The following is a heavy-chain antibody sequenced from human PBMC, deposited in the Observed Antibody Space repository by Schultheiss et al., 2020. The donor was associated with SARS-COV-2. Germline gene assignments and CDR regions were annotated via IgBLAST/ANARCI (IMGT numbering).Heavy chain of an antibody. CDR3: ARDVPSKWENLWYYDSIGTPFDY. Sequence: SQTLSLTCAVSGYSISSGYYWSWIRQPPGKGLEWIGEINHSGSTNYNPSLKSRVTISVDTSKNQFSLKLSSVTAADTAVYYCARDVPSKWENLWYYDSIGTPFDYWGQGTLVTVSS. V-gene: IGHV4-34*01. CDR1: GYSISSGYY. D-gene: IGHD3-22*01. J-gene: IGHJ4*02. CDR2: INHSGST.